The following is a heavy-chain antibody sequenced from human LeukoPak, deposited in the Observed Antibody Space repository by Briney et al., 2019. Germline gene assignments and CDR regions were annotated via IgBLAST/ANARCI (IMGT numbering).Heavy chain of an antibody. CDR2: ISSSGSTI. D-gene: IGHD1-20*01. CDR3: ARVGAYAAVNW. Sequence: PGGSLRLSCAASGFSFSTYGMNWVRQAPGNGLEWVSYISSSGSTIYYADSVKGRFTISRDNAKNSVYLQMNSLRAEDTAVYYCARVGAYAAVNWWGQGTLVTVSS. CDR1: GFSFSTYG. V-gene: IGHV3-48*03. J-gene: IGHJ4*02.